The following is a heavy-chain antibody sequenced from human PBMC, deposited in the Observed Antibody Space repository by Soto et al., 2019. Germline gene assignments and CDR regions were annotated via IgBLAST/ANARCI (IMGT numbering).Heavy chain of an antibody. CDR3: ARVSSIFRGTYRTNNFDWFDT. J-gene: IGHJ5*02. D-gene: IGHD3-10*01. V-gene: IGHV4-59*01. CDR1: GGSISSYY. CDR2: IYYSGST. Sequence: PSETLSLTCTVSGGSISSYYWSWIRQPPGKGLEWIGYIYYSGSTNYNPSLKSRVTISVDTSKNQFSLKLSSVTAADTAVYYCARVSSIFRGTYRTNNFDWFDTWGQGTLVTVSS.